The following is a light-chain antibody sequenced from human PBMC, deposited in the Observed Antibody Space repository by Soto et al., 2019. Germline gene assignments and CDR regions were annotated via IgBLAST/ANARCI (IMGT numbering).Light chain of an antibody. CDR1: QTVSSDF. Sequence: DIVLTQSPGTLSLSPGERATLSCRASQTVSSDFLAWYQQKPGQAPRLLIYGASSRATAIPDRFSGSGSGTDFTLTISRLEPEDFAVFYCQQYGTSPTWTFGQGPKVEIK. J-gene: IGKJ1*01. CDR3: QQYGTSPTWT. CDR2: GAS. V-gene: IGKV3-20*01.